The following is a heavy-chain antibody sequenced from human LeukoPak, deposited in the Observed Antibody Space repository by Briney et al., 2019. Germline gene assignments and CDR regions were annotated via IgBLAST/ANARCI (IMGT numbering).Heavy chain of an antibody. CDR1: GFTFDDYA. D-gene: IGHD3-22*01. J-gene: IGHJ4*02. CDR2: ISWNSGNI. CDR3: AKEKDTNYYDSRIFDY. Sequence: GGSLRLSCAVSGFTFDDYAMHWVRQAPGKGLEWVSGISWNSGNIGYADSVKGRFTIPRDNAKNSLYLQMNSLRAEDTALYYCAKEKDTNYYDSRIFDYWGQGTLVTVSS. V-gene: IGHV3-9*01.